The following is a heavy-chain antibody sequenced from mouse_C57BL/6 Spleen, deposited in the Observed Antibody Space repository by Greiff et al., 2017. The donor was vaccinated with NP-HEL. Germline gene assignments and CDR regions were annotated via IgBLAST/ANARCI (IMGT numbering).Heavy chain of an antibody. J-gene: IGHJ3*01. CDR3: ARYYYGSSYWFAY. CDR1: GYTFTSYG. V-gene: IGHV1-81*01. D-gene: IGHD1-1*01. CDR2: IYPRSGNT. Sequence: VKLMESGAELARPGASVKLSCKASGYTFTSYGISWVKQRTGQGLEWIGEIYPRSGNTYYNEKFKGKATLTADKSSSTAYMELRSLTSEDSAVYFCARYYYGSSYWFAYWGQGTLVTVSA.